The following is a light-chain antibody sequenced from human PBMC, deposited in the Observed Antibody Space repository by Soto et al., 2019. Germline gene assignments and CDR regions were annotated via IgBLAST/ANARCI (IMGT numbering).Light chain of an antibody. Sequence: EIVMTQSPATLSVSTGERATLSCRASQSISSNLAWYQQKPGQAPMPLIYRASTRATGIPATFSGSGSGTEFSLTISSLPSEDFAVYYCQQYNNWPFTFGPGTKVYI. J-gene: IGKJ3*01. V-gene: IGKV3-15*01. CDR2: RAS. CDR1: QSISSN. CDR3: QQYNNWPFT.